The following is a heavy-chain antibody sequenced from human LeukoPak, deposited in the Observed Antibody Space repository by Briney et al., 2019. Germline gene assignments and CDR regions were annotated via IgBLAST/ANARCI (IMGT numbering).Heavy chain of an antibody. J-gene: IGHJ3*02. Sequence: PGGSLRLSCAASGFTFSSYWMSWVRQAPGKGLEWVSGISWNSGSIYYADSVKGRFTISRDNAKNSLYLQMNSLRAEDTAVYYCARVHEPSGWYFDAFDIWGQGTMVTVSS. D-gene: IGHD6-19*01. CDR3: ARVHEPSGWYFDAFDI. CDR2: ISWNSGSI. V-gene: IGHV3-21*01. CDR1: GFTFSSYW.